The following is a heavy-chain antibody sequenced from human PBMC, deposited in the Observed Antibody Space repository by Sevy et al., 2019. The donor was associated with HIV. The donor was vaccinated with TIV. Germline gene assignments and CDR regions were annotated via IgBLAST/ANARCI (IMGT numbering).Heavy chain of an antibody. CDR2: IKQDGSDK. D-gene: IGHD2-8*01. V-gene: IGHV3-7*03. J-gene: IGHJ5*02. CDR3: ASPGTKGFDP. CDR1: GFTFSSYW. Sequence: GGCLRLSCAASGFTFSSYWMSWVRQAPGKGLEWLANIKQDGSDKYYVDSVKGRFTISRDNAKNSLYLQMNSLRVEVTAVYYCASPGTKGFDPWGQGTLVTVSS.